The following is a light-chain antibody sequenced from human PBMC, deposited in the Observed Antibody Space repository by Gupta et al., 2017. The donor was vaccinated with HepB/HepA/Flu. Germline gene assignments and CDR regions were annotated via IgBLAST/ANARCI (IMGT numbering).Light chain of an antibody. V-gene: IGKV1-33*01. CDR2: SVS. J-gene: IGKJ2*01. CDR1: QEIKEN. Sequence: DIQMTQSPPSLSASLGDRVTTICQANQEIKENLNWFQQRPGEAPRLLIYSVSRLRTGVPPRFSGESYETKYSFTITGLQPEDSATYYCQHDDRLPFSFGQGTMLEI. CDR3: QHDDRLPFS.